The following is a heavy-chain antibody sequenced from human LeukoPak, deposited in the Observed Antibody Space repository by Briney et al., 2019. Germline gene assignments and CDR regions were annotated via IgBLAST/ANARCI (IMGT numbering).Heavy chain of an antibody. CDR1: GGSISTYY. D-gene: IGHD3-16*01. J-gene: IGHJ6*03. CDR3: ARDSLRPPHGGVTSDYFDPDYHYYYMDV. V-gene: IGHV4-59*01. CDR2: IYYTGST. Sequence: SETLSLTCTVSGGSISTYYWSWIRQPPGKGLEWIGYIYYTGSTSYNPSLKSRVTMPLDASKNQFSLELNSVTPADTAVYYCARDSLRPPHGGVTSDYFDPDYHYYYMDVWGEGTTVTVSS.